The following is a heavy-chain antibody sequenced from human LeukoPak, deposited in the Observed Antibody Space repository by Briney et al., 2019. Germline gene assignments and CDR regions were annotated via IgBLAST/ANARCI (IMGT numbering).Heavy chain of an antibody. V-gene: IGHV3-48*03. CDR1: GFTFSSYE. CDR3: ARWAPAIDY. D-gene: IGHD2-2*01. CDR2: ISSSGSTI. J-gene: IGHJ4*02. Sequence: TGGSLRLSCAASGFTFSSYEMNWVRQAPGKGLEWVSYISSSGSTIYYADSVKGRFTTSRDNAKNSLYLQMNSLRAEDTAVYYCARWAPAIDYWGQGTLVTVSS.